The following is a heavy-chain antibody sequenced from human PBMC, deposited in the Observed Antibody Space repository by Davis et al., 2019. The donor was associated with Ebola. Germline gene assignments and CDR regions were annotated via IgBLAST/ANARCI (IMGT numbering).Heavy chain of an antibody. CDR3: ARDFPEIVGAIFSDYYFDY. Sequence: GGSLRLSCAASGFTFSSYGMHWVRQAPGKGLEWVAVIWYDGSNKYYADSVKGRFTISRDNSKNTLYLQMNSLRAEDTAVYYCARDFPEIVGAIFSDYYFDYWGQGTLVTVSS. J-gene: IGHJ4*02. CDR2: IWYDGSNK. V-gene: IGHV3-33*01. CDR1: GFTFSSYG. D-gene: IGHD1-26*01.